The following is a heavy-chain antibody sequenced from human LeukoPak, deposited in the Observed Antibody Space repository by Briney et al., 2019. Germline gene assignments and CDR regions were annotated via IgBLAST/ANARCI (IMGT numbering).Heavy chain of an antibody. CDR2: VNNDGSAT. CDR3: TRGWSGSPDY. J-gene: IGHJ4*02. V-gene: IGHV3-74*01. D-gene: IGHD1-26*01. CDR1: GFTFSNHW. Sequence: GGSLRLSCAASGFTFSNHWMHRVRQAPGKGLVWVSRVNNDGSATTYADSVKGRFTISRDNAKSTLFLQMNSLRAEDTAVYYCTRGWSGSPDYWGQGTLVTVSS.